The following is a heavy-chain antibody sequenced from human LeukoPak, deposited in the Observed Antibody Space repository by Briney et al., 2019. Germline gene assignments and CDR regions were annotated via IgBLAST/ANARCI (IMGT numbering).Heavy chain of an antibody. CDR1: GGSISSSSYY. CDR2: IYYSGST. J-gene: IGHJ4*02. CDR3: ARGRDRNYYFDY. V-gene: IGHV4-39*07. D-gene: IGHD1-14*01. Sequence: SETLSLTCTVSGGSISSSSYYWGWIRQPPGKGLEWIGSIYYSGSTYYNPSLKSRVTMSVDTSKNQFSLKLSSVTAADTAVYYCARGRDRNYYFDYWGQGILVTVSS.